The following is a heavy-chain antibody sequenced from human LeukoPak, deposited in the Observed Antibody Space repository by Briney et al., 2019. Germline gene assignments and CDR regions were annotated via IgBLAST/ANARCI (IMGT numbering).Heavy chain of an antibody. CDR1: GYTFTSYD. J-gene: IGHJ4*02. D-gene: IGHD3-3*01. V-gene: IGHV1-8*01. Sequence: ASVKVSCKASGYTFTSYDINWVRQATGQGLEWMGWMNPNSGNTGYAQKFQGRVTMTRNTSISTAYMELSSLRSEDTAVYYCARGRTITIFGVVIARGFDNWGQGTLVTVSS. CDR2: MNPNSGNT. CDR3: ARGRTITIFGVVIARGFDN.